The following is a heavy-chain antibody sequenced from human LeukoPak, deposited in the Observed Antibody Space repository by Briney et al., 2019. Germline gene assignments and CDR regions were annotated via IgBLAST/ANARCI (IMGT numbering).Heavy chain of an antibody. CDR1: GYTLTELS. Sequence: ASVKVSCKVSGYTLTELSMHWVRQAPGKGLEWMGGFDPEDSETIYAQKFQGRVTMTEDTSTDTAYMELSSLRSEDTAVYYCATQFLLGIAATDYWGQGTLVTVSS. CDR2: FDPEDSET. J-gene: IGHJ4*02. D-gene: IGHD6-13*01. CDR3: ATQFLLGIAATDY. V-gene: IGHV1-24*01.